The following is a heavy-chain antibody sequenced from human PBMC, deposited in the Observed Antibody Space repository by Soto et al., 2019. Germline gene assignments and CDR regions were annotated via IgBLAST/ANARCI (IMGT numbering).Heavy chain of an antibody. CDR3: AREWAAAGVFDY. CDR1: GYTFTSYD. Sequence: GASVKVSCKASGYTFTSYDINWVRQAPGQGLEWMGWISAYNGNTNYAQKLQGRVTMTTDTSTSTAYMELRSLRSDDTAVYYCAREWAAAGVFDYWGQGTLVTVSS. CDR2: ISAYNGNT. D-gene: IGHD6-13*01. J-gene: IGHJ4*02. V-gene: IGHV1-18*01.